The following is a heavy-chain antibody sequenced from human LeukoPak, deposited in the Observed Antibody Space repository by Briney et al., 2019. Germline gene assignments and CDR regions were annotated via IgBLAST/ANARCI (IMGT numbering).Heavy chain of an antibody. CDR3: ARLGGSSWYYYMDV. CDR1: GGSISSYY. CDR2: IYYSGST. J-gene: IGHJ6*03. V-gene: IGHV4-59*01. D-gene: IGHD6-13*01. Sequence: SETLSLTCTVSGGSISSYYWSWIRQPPGNGLEWIGYIYYSGSTNYNPSLKSRVTISVDTSKNQFSLKLSSVTAADTAVYYCARLGGSSWYYYMDVWGKGTTVTISS.